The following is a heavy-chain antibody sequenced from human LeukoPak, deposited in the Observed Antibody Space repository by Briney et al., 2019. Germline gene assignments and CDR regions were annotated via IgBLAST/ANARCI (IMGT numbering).Heavy chain of an antibody. V-gene: IGHV3-48*03. J-gene: IGHJ4*02. CDR3: ATSLSGWFGPSAYY. CDR1: GFPFSSWD. D-gene: IGHD6-19*01. Sequence: GGSLRLSCAASGFPFSSWDMSWVRQAPGKGLEWVSFISSGADDIQYAESVKGRFTISRDNAQNSLYLQMNSLRVEDTAVYYCATSLSGWFGPSAYYWGQGTQVTVSS. CDR2: ISSGADDI.